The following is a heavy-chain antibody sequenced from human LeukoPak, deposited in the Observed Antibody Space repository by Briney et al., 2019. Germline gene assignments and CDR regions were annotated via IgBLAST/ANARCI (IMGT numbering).Heavy chain of an antibody. V-gene: IGHV1-46*01. D-gene: IGHD3-16*01. J-gene: IGHJ4*02. CDR3: ARATSWDYFDY. CDR1: GYTFTSYY. CDR2: INPSGGST. Sequence: ASVKVSCKAYGYTFTSYYMHWVRQGPGQGLEWMGIINPSGGSTSYAQKFQGRVTMTRDTSTSTVYMELSSLRSEDTAVYYCARATSWDYFDYWGQGTLVTVSS.